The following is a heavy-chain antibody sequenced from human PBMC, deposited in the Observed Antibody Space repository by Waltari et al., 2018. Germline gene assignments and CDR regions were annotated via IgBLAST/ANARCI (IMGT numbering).Heavy chain of an antibody. D-gene: IGHD6-6*01. V-gene: IGHV4-34*01. Sequence: QVQLQQWGAGLLKPSETLSLTCAVYGGSFSGYYWSWIRQPPGKGLEWIGEINHSVSTNYNPSLKSRVTISVDTSKNQFSLKLSSVTAADTAVYYCASRSDSSSSPLMDVWGQGTTVTVSS. CDR2: INHSVST. CDR3: ASRSDSSSSPLMDV. CDR1: GGSFSGYY. J-gene: IGHJ6*02.